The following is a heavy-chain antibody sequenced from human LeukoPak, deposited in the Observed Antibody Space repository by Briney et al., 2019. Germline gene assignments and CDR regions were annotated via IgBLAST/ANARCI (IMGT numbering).Heavy chain of an antibody. CDR3: ARANIVVVVAAGLDY. V-gene: IGHV3-7*01. D-gene: IGHD2-15*01. CDR1: GFTFSSYW. J-gene: IGHJ4*02. Sequence: PGGSLRLSCAASGFTFSSYWMSWVRQAPGKGLEWVANIKQDGSEKYYVDSVKGRFTISRDNAKNSLYLQMNSLRAEDTAVYYCARANIVVVVAAGLDYWGQGTLVTVSS. CDR2: IKQDGSEK.